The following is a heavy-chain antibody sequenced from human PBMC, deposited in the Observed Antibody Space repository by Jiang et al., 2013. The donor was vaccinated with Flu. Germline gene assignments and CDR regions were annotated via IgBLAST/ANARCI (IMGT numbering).Heavy chain of an antibody. CDR3: ASQDIVVVPAAIGYDYVWGSYDY. D-gene: IGHD2-2*01. Sequence: RLSCAXSGFTFSSYEMNWVRQAPGKGLEWVSYISSSGSTIYYADSVKGRFTISRDNAKNSLYLQMNSLRAEDTAVYYCASQDIVVVPAAIGYDYVWGSYDYWGQGTLVTVSS. CDR1: GFTFSSYE. J-gene: IGHJ4*02. V-gene: IGHV3-48*03. CDR2: ISSSGSTI.